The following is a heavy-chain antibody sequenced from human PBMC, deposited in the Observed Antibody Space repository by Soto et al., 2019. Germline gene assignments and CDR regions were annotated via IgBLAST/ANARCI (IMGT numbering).Heavy chain of an antibody. CDR2: IHGSGYST. V-gene: IGHV3-23*01. CDR1: GFTFSSYA. J-gene: IGHJ3*02. D-gene: IGHD3-3*01. Sequence: PGGSLRLSCAASGFTFSSYAMTWVRQAPGKGLEWVSAIHGSGYSTYYADSVKGRFSISRDNSKNTLSLQMNSLRAEDTAVYYCARGFIRTGQDFAGDAFDIWGQGTMVTVSS. CDR3: ARGFIRTGQDFAGDAFDI.